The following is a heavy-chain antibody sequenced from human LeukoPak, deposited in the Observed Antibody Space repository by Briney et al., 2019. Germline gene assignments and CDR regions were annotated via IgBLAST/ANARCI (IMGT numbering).Heavy chain of an antibody. Sequence: SETLSITCTVSGGSISSYYWSWIRQPPGKGLEWIGYIYYSGSTNYNPSLKSRVTISVDTSKNQFSLKLSSVTAADTAVYYCARAGGITIFGVNYYYYGMDVWGQGTTVTVSS. V-gene: IGHV4-59*01. CDR1: GGSISSYY. J-gene: IGHJ6*02. D-gene: IGHD3-3*01. CDR2: IYYSGST. CDR3: ARAGGITIFGVNYYYYGMDV.